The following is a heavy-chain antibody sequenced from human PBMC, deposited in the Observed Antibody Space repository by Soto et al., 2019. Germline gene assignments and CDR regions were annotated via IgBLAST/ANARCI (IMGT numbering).Heavy chain of an antibody. CDR1: GGTFSSYA. CDR3: ATDPPTYYGMDV. Sequence: SVKVSCKASGGTFSSYAISWVRQAPGQGLEWMGGIIPIFGTANYAQKFQGRVTITADESTSTAYMELSSLRSEDTAVYYRATDPPTYYGMDVWGQGTTVTVYS. J-gene: IGHJ6*02. V-gene: IGHV1-69*13. CDR2: IIPIFGTA.